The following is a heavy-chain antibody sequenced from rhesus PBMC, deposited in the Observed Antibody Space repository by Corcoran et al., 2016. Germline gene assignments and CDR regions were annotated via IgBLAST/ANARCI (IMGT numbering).Heavy chain of an antibody. D-gene: IGHD5-42*01. J-gene: IGHJ4*01. CDR3: AKDRGIQWVEDFDY. Sequence: EVQLVESGGGLVQPGGSLRLSCAASGFTFSSYARTWVRQAPGKGLEWVSYINKDGGSTYYPDSVKGRCTSARDNSKNTLSLQMNSLRAEDTAVYYCAKDRGIQWVEDFDYWGQGVLVTVSS. V-gene: IGHV3S5*01. CDR2: INKDGGST. CDR1: GFTFSSYA.